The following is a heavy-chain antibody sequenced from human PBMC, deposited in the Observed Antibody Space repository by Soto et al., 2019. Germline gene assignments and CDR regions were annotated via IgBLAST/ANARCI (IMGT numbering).Heavy chain of an antibody. CDR2: LIPLFGTT. CDR1: GGTFSGHA. Sequence: QAQLVQSGAEVKKPGSSVKVSCEASGGTFSGHAISWVRQAPGQGPEWMGGLIPLFGTTQHAQNFQDRLTITADKSTSTAYMELSSLRFEDTAIYYCARGSNWGYRFDSWGQGTLVTVSS. J-gene: IGHJ4*02. CDR3: ARGSNWGYRFDS. D-gene: IGHD7-27*01. V-gene: IGHV1-69*06.